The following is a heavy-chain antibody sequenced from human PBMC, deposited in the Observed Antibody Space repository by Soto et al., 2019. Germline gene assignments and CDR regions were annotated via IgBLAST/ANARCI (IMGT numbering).Heavy chain of an antibody. V-gene: IGHV3-23*01. J-gene: IGHJ4*02. Sequence: EVQLLESGGGLVQPGGSLRLSCAASGFTFSSYAMSWVRQAPGKGLEWVSAISGSGGSTYYADSVKGRFTISRDNSKNTLYRQMNSLRAEDTAVDYCAKERAAAGFNDYWGQGTLVTVSS. CDR3: AKERAAAGFNDY. D-gene: IGHD6-13*01. CDR2: ISGSGGST. CDR1: GFTFSSYA.